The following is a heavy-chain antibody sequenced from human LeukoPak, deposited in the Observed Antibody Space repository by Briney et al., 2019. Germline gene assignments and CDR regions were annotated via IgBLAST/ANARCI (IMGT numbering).Heavy chain of an antibody. D-gene: IGHD6-19*01. CDR3: TRGSSGRRDN. V-gene: IGHV1-8*01. CDR2: MNPNSGNT. CDR1: GYTFTACD. J-gene: IGHJ4*02. Sequence: ASVNVSCKASGYTFTACDIHGVRPAPGQGVEWVGWMNPNSGNTGYGQSFQGRITMTRDISIGTAYMELSNLTSEDTAIYYCTRGSSGRRDNWGQGTLVTVSA.